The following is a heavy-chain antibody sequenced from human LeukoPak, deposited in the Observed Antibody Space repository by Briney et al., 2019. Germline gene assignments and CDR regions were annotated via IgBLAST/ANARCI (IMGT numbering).Heavy chain of an antibody. V-gene: IGHV3-48*04. CDR2: ISSSGTIE. J-gene: IGHJ4*01. CDR1: GFTLSGHS. Sequence: GGSLRLSCVASGFTLSGHSMNWVRQTPGKGLEWVSYISSSGTIEFYADSVKGRFAISRENGKNALYLQMNSLRAGDTAVYYCARDSGRYCTIDSCYTDFDYWGRGTLVSVSS. D-gene: IGHD2-2*02. CDR3: ARDSGRYCTIDSCYTDFDY.